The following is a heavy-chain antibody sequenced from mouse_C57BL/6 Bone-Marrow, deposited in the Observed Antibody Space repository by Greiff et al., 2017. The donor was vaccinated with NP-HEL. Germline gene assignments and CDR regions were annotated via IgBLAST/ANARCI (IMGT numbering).Heavy chain of an antibody. J-gene: IGHJ1*03. Sequence: EVKLMESGGGLVKPGGSLKLSCAASGFTFSDYGMHWVRQAPEKGLEWVAYISSGSSTIYYADTVKGRFTISRDNAKNTLFLQMTSLRSEDTAMYYCARVFSYYGSSYHWYFDVWGTGTTVTVSS. CDR3: ARVFSYYGSSYHWYFDV. CDR2: ISSGSSTI. D-gene: IGHD1-1*01. V-gene: IGHV5-17*01. CDR1: GFTFSDYG.